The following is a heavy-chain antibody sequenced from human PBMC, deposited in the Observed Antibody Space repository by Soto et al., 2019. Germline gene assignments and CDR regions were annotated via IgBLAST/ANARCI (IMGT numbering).Heavy chain of an antibody. CDR3: SGCPRQMYNSSSYDYYYYYMDV. CDR2: IYYSGST. CDR1: GGSISSGGYY. V-gene: IGHV4-31*03. Sequence: QVQLQESGPGLVKPSQTLSLTCTVSGGSISSGGYYWSWIRQHPGKGLEWIGYIYYSGSTYYNPSFMIRVIIPVDTSKNQFSLLLSSVTAADAAVYYCSGCPRQMYNSSSYDYYYYYMDVWGKGTTVTVSS. D-gene: IGHD6-6*01. J-gene: IGHJ6*03.